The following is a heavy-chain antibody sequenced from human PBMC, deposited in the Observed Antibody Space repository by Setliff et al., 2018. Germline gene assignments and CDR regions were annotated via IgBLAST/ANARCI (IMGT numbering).Heavy chain of an antibody. CDR3: ARRETYYNFWSGYYAY. J-gene: IGHJ4*02. V-gene: IGHV4-38-2*01. D-gene: IGHD3-3*01. Sequence: SETLSLTCAVSGYSISSGYYWGWIRQPPGKGLEWIGNIYHSGSTYYNPSLKSRVTISVDTSKNQFSLKLTSATAADTAVYYCARRETYYNFWSGYYAYWGQGTLVTVSS. CDR1: GYSISSGYY. CDR2: IYHSGST.